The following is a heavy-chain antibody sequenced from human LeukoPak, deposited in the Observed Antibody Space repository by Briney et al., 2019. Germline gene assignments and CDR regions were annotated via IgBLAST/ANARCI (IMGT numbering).Heavy chain of an antibody. Sequence: PGGSLRLSCAASGFTFSSYSMNWVRKAPGKGLEWVSHITASGTAMFYADSVKGRFTISRDNAKNSLYLNSLRDGDTAVYYCASSGSYRFDYWGQGTLVTVSS. CDR1: GFTFSSYS. CDR3: ASSGSYRFDY. V-gene: IGHV3-48*02. CDR2: ITASGTAM. D-gene: IGHD1-26*01. J-gene: IGHJ4*02.